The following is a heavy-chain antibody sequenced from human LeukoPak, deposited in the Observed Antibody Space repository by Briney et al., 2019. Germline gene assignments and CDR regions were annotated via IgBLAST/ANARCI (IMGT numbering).Heavy chain of an antibody. CDR1: GFTFSSYS. J-gene: IGHJ5*02. CDR2: ISSSSSTI. CDR3: ARAALRFLEWLSQLNNWFDP. Sequence: GGSLRLSCAASGFTFSSYSMNWVRQAPGKGLEWVSYISSSSSTIYYADSVKGRFTISRDNAKNSLYLQMNSLRAEDTAVYYCARAALRFLEWLSQLNNWFDPWGQGTLVTVSS. D-gene: IGHD3-3*01. V-gene: IGHV3-48*01.